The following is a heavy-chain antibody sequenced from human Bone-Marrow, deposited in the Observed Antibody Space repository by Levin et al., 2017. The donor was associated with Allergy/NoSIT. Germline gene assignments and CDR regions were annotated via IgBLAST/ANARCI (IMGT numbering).Heavy chain of an antibody. J-gene: IGHJ4*02. Sequence: SCAASGFAFSDTWMNWVRQAPGKGLEWVGRIKSISDGGATDYAAPVKGRFTISRDDSRNTVYLQMSGLKSDDTAVYYCSLQYFDYWGQGTLVTVSS. CDR1: GFAFSDTW. CDR2: IKSISDGGAT. CDR3: SLQYFDY. V-gene: IGHV3-15*07.